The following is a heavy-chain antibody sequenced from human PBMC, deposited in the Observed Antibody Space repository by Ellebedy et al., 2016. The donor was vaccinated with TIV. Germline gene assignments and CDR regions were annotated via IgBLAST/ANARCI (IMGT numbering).Heavy chain of an antibody. J-gene: IGHJ4*02. D-gene: IGHD3-10*01. V-gene: IGHV3-7*03. CDR2: INKDGSEK. CDR3: ASPPGVVAL. CDR1: GFTFSFYW. Sequence: GESLKISCAGSGFTFSFYWMSWVRQAPGKGPEWVANINKDGSEKFYVDSVKGGFTISRDNAKNSLYLHRNSLRAEDTAVYYWASPPGVVALWGQGTLVTVSS.